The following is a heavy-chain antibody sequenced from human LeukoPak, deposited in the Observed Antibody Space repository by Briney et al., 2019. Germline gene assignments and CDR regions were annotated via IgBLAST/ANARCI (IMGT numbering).Heavy chain of an antibody. V-gene: IGHV3-23*01. J-gene: IGHJ4*02. CDR2: ITDIGSTT. CDR1: GFTLSDYG. D-gene: IGHD1-26*01. CDR3: AKGTAPNSGIFDY. Sequence: GGSLRLSRAASGFTLSDYGMSWVRQAPGKGLEWVSMITDIGSTTYYVDSVKGRFTISRDASKSTLFLQMTSLRAEDTDLYYCAKGTAPNSGIFDYWGRGTMVTVSS.